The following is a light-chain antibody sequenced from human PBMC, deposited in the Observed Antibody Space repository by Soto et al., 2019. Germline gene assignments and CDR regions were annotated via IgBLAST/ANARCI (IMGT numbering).Light chain of an antibody. CDR2: DAS. Sequence: EIVLTQSPVTLSLSPGERATLSCRASQSVRTYLAWYQVKPGQAPRLLIYDASRRASGVPARFSGSGSGTDFTLTISSLEPEDFALXXXXXXXXXPXXTXGQGTXLEIK. V-gene: IGKV3-11*01. CDR1: QSVRTY. CDR3: XXXXXXPXXT. J-gene: IGKJ5*01.